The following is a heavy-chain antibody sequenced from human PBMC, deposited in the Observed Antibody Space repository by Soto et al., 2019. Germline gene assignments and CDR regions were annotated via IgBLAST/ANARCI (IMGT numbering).Heavy chain of an antibody. D-gene: IGHD6-13*01. CDR1: GGTFSSYA. J-gene: IGHJ5*02. Sequence: SVKVSCKASGGTFSSYAISWVRQAPGQGLEWMGGIIPIFGTANYAQKFQGRVTITADESTSTAYMELSSLRSEDTAVYYCARGPAIAAAGISYNWFDPWGQGTLVTVSS. CDR3: ARGPAIAAAGISYNWFDP. V-gene: IGHV1-69*13. CDR2: IIPIFGTA.